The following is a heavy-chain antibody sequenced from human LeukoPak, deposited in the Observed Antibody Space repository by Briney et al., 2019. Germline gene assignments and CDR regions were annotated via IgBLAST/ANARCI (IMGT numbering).Heavy chain of an antibody. D-gene: IGHD2-2*01. CDR2: ISSSGRYI. Sequence: GGSLRLSCAASGFSFSYYSMSWVRQAPGKGLEWVSSISSSGRYIQYTDSAKGRFTVSRDNAKKALYLQMNSLRAEDTAVYYCAREKYSSTWHEGFDYWGQGTLVTVSS. V-gene: IGHV3-21*01. CDR3: AREKYSSTWHEGFDY. CDR1: GFSFSYYS. J-gene: IGHJ4*02.